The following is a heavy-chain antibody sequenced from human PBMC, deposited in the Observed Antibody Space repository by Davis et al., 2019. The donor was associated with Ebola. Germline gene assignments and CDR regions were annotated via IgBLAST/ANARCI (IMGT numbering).Heavy chain of an antibody. Sequence: GGSLRLSCAASGFTFSSYAMHWVRQAPGKGLEWVAVISYDGSNKYYADSVKDRFTISRDNSKNTLYLQMNSLRAEDTAVYYCARGGGGSYQRGRGMDVWGQGTTVTVSS. D-gene: IGHD1-26*01. CDR1: GFTFSSYA. CDR2: ISYDGSNK. CDR3: ARGGGGSYQRGRGMDV. J-gene: IGHJ6*02. V-gene: IGHV3-30-3*01.